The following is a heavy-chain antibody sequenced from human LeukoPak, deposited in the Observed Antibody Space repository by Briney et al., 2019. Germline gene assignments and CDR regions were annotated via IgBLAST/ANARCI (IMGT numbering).Heavy chain of an antibody. CDR2: INPSGGST. CDR3: AKTQNGYCSGGSCYPFDY. V-gene: IGHV1-46*01. J-gene: IGHJ4*02. CDR1: GYTFTGNY. D-gene: IGHD2-15*01. Sequence: ASVKVSCKASGYTFTGNYMHWVRQAPGQGLEWMGIINPSGGSTSYAQKFQGRVAMARDTSTSTVYMELSSLRSEDTAVYYRAKTQNGYCSGGSCYPFDYWGQGTLVTVSS.